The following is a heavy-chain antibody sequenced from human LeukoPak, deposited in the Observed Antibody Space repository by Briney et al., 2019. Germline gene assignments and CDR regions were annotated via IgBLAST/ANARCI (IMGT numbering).Heavy chain of an antibody. CDR3: AELGITMIGGV. CDR1: GFTFSSYG. V-gene: IGHV3-30*18. D-gene: IGHD3-10*02. Sequence: GGSLRLSCAASGFTFSSYGMHWVCQAPGKGLEWVAVISYDGSNKYYADSAKGRFTISRDNAKNSLYLQMNSLRAEDTAVYYCAELGITMIGGVWGKGTTVTISS. CDR2: ISYDGSNK. J-gene: IGHJ6*04.